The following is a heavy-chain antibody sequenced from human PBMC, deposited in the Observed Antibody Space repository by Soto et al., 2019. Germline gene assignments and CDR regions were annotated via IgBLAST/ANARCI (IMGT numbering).Heavy chain of an antibody. CDR3: ARRVTGGGERFDP. V-gene: IGHV4-30-4*01. CDR1: GASVSSGDYY. D-gene: IGHD7-27*01. Sequence: QVQLQVSGPGLVEPSQTLSLTCTVSGASVSSGDYYWTWIRQPPGKDLEWIGYIYSSGNTNYNPSLRSRVTMSKDTSKNQFSLNLSSATAADTAVYYCARRVTGGGERFDPWGQGTLVTVSS. J-gene: IGHJ5*02. CDR2: IYSSGNT.